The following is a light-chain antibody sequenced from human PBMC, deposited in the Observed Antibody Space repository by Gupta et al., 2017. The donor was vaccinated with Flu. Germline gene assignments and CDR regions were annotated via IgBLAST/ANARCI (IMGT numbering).Light chain of an antibody. J-gene: IGLJ3*02. V-gene: IGLV1-40*01. CDR2: RNT. CDR1: SSNIGADYD. CDR3: QSYDRSLNAWL. Sequence: TISCTGGSSNIGADYDVHWYQHLAGAAPNLLMFRNTNRPSGVPDRFSASKSGTSASLAITGLQAEDEADYYCQSYDRSLNAWLFGGGTKLTVL.